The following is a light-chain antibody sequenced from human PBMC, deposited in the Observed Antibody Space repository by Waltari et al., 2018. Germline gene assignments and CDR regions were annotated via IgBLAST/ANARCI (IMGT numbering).Light chain of an antibody. J-gene: IGKJ1*01. Sequence: IQMTQSPSSLSASVGYRVTVTCRASRGVNKELSWYQQKPGKAPTLLIYAASSLHTGVSSRFSGSGSGTDFTLTISSLQPEDVATYYCQQDYSTPWTFGQGTKVEIK. CDR3: QQDYSTPWT. CDR1: RGVNKE. V-gene: IGKV1-6*01. CDR2: AAS.